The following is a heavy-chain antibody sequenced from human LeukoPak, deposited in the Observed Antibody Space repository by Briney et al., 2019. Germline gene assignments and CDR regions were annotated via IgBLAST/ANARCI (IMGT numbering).Heavy chain of an antibody. D-gene: IGHD3-22*01. Sequence: ASVKVSCKASGYTFTSYYMHWVRQAPGQGLEWMGVINPSGGSTSYAQKFQGRVTMTSHTHTRTVYMAPSSLRSDDTAVYYCASDLTYDSSRYLFGYWGQGPLVTVSS. J-gene: IGHJ4*02. V-gene: IGHV1-46*01. CDR2: INPSGGST. CDR1: GYTFTSYY. CDR3: ASDLTYDSSRYLFGY.